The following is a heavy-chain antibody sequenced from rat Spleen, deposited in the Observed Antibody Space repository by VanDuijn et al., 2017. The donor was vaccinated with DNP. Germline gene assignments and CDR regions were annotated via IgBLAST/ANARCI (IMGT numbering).Heavy chain of an antibody. CDR2: INEDSGTI. Sequence: EVKLVESGGGLVQPGRSLKLSCAASGFNFNDYWMGWVRQAPGKGLEWIGEINEDSGTINYTPSLKDKFTISRDNAQNTLYLQMSKLGSEDSAIYYCSREGLRVSDYWGQGVLVTVSS. D-gene: IGHD1-6*01. CDR3: SREGLRVSDY. V-gene: IGHV4-2*01. J-gene: IGHJ2*01. CDR1: GFNFNDYW.